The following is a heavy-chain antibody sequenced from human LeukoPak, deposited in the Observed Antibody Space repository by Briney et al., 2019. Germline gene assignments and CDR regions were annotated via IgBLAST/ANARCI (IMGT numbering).Heavy chain of an antibody. D-gene: IGHD5-12*01. CDR3: ARGSGYDKGFDY. CDR2: VHGDGYSI. Sequence: GGSLRLSCTASGFPFSSYAIYWVRQAPGKGLVWVARVHGDGYSISYADSVRGRFTISRDNAKNSLYLQMNSLRAEDTAVYYCARGSGYDKGFDYWGQGTLVTVSP. V-gene: IGHV3-74*01. J-gene: IGHJ4*02. CDR1: GFPFSSYA.